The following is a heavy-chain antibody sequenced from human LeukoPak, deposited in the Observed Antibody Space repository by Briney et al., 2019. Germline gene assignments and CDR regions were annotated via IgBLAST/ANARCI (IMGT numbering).Heavy chain of an antibody. CDR2: ISHSGDIT. D-gene: IGHD3-10*01. V-gene: IGHV3-23*01. J-gene: IGHJ4*02. Sequence: PGGSLRLSSAASGFTLSSYNINWVRQAPGKGLEWVSGISHSGDITYYADSVRGRFTISRDNSKNTLYLEVISLTAEDTAVYYCAKDDAWLRFGEWSQGTLVTVSS. CDR3: AKDDAWLRFGE. CDR1: GFTLSSYN.